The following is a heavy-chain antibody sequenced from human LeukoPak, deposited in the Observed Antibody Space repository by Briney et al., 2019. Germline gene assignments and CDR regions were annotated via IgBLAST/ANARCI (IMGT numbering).Heavy chain of an antibody. CDR3: ARVPELGRSVDY. CDR1: GYTFTSYG. CDR2: ISAYNGNT. Sequence: ASVKVSCKASGYTFTSYGISWVRQAPGQGLGWMGWISAYNGNTNYAQKLQGRVTMTTDTSTSTAHMELRSLRSDDTAVYYCARVPELGRSVDYWGQGTLVTVSS. J-gene: IGHJ4*02. D-gene: IGHD1-14*01. V-gene: IGHV1-18*04.